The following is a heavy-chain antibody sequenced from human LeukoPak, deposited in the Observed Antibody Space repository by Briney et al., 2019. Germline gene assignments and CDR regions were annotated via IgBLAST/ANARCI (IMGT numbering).Heavy chain of an antibody. J-gene: IGHJ4*02. V-gene: IGHV4-59*01. CDR2: IYYSGST. CDR3: ARGSYYFDY. CDR1: GGSISSYY. Sequence: PSETLSLTCTVSGGSISSYYWSWIRQPPGKGLEWIGYIYYSGSTNFNPSLKSRVTISVDTSKNQFSLKVSSATAADTAVYYCARGSYYFDYWGQGTLVAVSS. D-gene: IGHD3-10*01.